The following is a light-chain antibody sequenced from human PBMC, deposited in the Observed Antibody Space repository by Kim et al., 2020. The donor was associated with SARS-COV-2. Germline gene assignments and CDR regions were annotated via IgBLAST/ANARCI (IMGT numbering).Light chain of an antibody. CDR2: EVY. CDR3: SSYAGTDNLI. CDR1: SSDVGGYNH. Sequence: GQSVTLSCTGPSSDVGGYNHVAWYQQHPGKVPTLIIYEVYKRPSGVPDRFSGSKSGNTASLTVSGLQADDEADYYCSSYAGTDNLIFGGGTQLTVL. J-gene: IGLJ2*01. V-gene: IGLV2-8*01.